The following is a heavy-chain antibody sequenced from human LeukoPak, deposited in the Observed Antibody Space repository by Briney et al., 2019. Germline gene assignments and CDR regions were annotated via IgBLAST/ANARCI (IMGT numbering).Heavy chain of an antibody. D-gene: IGHD2-15*01. CDR2: ISSSSSAI. J-gene: IGHJ4*02. Sequence: PGGSLRLSCAASGFTFSRFGMNWVRQAPGKGLEWISYISSSSSAIYYADSVKGRFTISRDNAKNSLYLQRSSLRDEDTAVYYCAQKGGTDHWGQGTLVTVSS. CDR3: AQKGGTDH. CDR1: GFTFSRFG. V-gene: IGHV3-48*02.